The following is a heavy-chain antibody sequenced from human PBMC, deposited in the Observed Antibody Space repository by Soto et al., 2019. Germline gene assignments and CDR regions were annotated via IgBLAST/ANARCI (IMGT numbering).Heavy chain of an antibody. CDR1: GIRPSESY. V-gene: IGHV3-11*03. J-gene: IGHJ3*01. CDR3: ARRRAFGEVEAFDD. CDR2: IGDSYR. Sequence: QLFESGGGLVKAGGTLRLSCAGSGIRPSESYINWICLTPEKGLAWISYIGDSYRHYAASVRGRFTISRDNVQNSVSLEMTNLRVDDTAIYYCARRRAFGEVEAFDDWGPGTLVTVSS. D-gene: IGHD3-16*01.